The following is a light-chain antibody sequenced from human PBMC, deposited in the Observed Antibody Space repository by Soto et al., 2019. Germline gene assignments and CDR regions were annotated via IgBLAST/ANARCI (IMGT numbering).Light chain of an antibody. CDR1: QSVSSN. J-gene: IGKJ4*01. V-gene: IGKV3-15*01. CDR3: QQYNVWPLT. Sequence: EIVMTQSPATLSVSPGERATLSCRASQSVSSNLAWYQQKPGQTPKLLSYVSSTRATGIPARFSGSGSGTEFTPTISSLQSEDFAVYYCQQYNVWPLTFGGGTKVEFK. CDR2: VSS.